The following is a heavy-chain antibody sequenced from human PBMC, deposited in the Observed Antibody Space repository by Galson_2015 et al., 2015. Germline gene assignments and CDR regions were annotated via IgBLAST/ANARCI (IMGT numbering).Heavy chain of an antibody. Sequence: SLRLSCAASGFTVSSNYMSWVRQAPGEGLEWVSVIYSGGSTYYADSVKGRFTISRDNSKNTLYLQMNSLRAEDTAVYYCARGYSNYGSFTDSDYWGQGTLVTVSS. D-gene: IGHD4-11*01. CDR1: GFTVSSNY. CDR3: ARGYSNYGSFTDSDY. CDR2: IYSGGST. V-gene: IGHV3-53*01. J-gene: IGHJ4*02.